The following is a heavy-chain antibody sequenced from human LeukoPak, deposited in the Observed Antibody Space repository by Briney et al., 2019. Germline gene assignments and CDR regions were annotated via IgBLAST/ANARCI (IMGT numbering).Heavy chain of an antibody. Sequence: PSETLSLTCTVSGVSISSSNSYWGWIRQPPGKGLEWIGSIYYSGSTNYNPSLKSRVTISVDTSKNQFSLKLTSVTAADTAVYFCARGGYYGSGNDFRFDPWGQGTLVTVSS. D-gene: IGHD3-10*01. CDR1: GVSISSSNSY. CDR3: ARGGYYGSGNDFRFDP. J-gene: IGHJ5*02. V-gene: IGHV4-39*07. CDR2: IYYSGST.